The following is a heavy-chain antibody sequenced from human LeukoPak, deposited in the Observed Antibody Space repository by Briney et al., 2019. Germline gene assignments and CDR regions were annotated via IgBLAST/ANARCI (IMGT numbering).Heavy chain of an antibody. CDR1: GGTFSSYA. CDR2: IIPIFGTA. J-gene: IGHJ4*02. CDR3: ASPKGGSSSWYDY. Sequence: ASVKVSCKASGGTFSSYAISWVRQAPGQGLEWMGGIIPIFGTANYAQKFQGRVTITADESTSTAYMELSSLRSEDTAVYYWASPKGGSSSWYDYWGQGTLDTVSS. D-gene: IGHD6-13*01. V-gene: IGHV1-69*13.